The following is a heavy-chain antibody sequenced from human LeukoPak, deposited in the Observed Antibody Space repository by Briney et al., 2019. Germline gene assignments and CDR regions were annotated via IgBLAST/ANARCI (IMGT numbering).Heavy chain of an antibody. V-gene: IGHV4-59*08. CDR1: GGSISSYY. CDR2: IYYSGST. CDR3: ARXGFGEPHLDY. Sequence: KTSETLSLTCTVSGGSISSYYWSWIRQPPGKGLEWIGYIYYSGSTNYNPSLKSRVTISVDTSKNQFSLKLSSVTAADTAVYYCARXGFGEPHLDYWGQGTLVTVSS. D-gene: IGHD3-10*01. J-gene: IGHJ4*02.